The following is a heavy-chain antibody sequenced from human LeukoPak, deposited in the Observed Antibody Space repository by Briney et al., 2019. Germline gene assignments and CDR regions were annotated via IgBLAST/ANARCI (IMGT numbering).Heavy chain of an antibody. Sequence: GGSLRLSCAAPGFTFSSYWMHWVRQAPGKGLVWVSRINSDGSSTSYADSVKGRFTISRDNAKNTLYLQMNSLRAEDTAVYYCVSSSGSYCFDYWGQGTLVTVSS. J-gene: IGHJ4*02. CDR2: INSDGSST. D-gene: IGHD1-26*01. CDR1: GFTFSSYW. CDR3: VSSSGSYCFDY. V-gene: IGHV3-74*01.